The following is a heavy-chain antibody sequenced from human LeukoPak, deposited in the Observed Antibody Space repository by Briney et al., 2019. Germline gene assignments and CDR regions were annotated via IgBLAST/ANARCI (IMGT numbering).Heavy chain of an antibody. CDR3: ARVTRDYDSSGYYYVFDY. CDR2: IYYSGST. J-gene: IGHJ4*02. D-gene: IGHD3-22*01. Sequence: PSETLSLTCTASGGSLSSHSWSWIRQPPGKGLEWIGYIYYSGSTNYNPSLKRRVTISVDTSKNQFSLKLSSVIAADTAVYYCARVTRDYDSSGYYYVFDYWGQGTLVTVSS. CDR1: GGSLSSHS. V-gene: IGHV4-59*11.